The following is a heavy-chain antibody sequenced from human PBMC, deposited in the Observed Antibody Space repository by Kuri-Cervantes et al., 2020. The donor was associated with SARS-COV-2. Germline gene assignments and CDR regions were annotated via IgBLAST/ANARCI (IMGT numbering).Heavy chain of an antibody. CDR1: GFTFRSYS. D-gene: IGHD2-21*02. J-gene: IGHJ4*02. Sequence: GGSLRLSCAASGFTFRSYSMNWVRQTPGKGLEWVSSIDSSSDYIYYADSVKGRFTISRDNANNSLSPQMNSLGAEDTAVYYCARAYCGGDCEFDYWGQGTLVTVSS. V-gene: IGHV3-21*01. CDR3: ARAYCGGDCEFDY. CDR2: IDSSSDYI.